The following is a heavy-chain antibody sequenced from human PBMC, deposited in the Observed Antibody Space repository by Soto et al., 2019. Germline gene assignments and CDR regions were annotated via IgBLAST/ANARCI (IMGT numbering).Heavy chain of an antibody. D-gene: IGHD2-8*01. CDR2: INGDVTRT. CDR1: GFTFNSYW. V-gene: IGHV3-74*01. CDR3: ASDSGTNLGY. J-gene: IGHJ4*02. Sequence: GGSLRLSCAASGFTFNSYWMHWVRQAPGKGLVWVSRINGDVTRTSTADYAKGRFIISRDNAKNTLYLQMDSLRAEDTAFYFCASDSGTNLGYWGQGALVTVSS.